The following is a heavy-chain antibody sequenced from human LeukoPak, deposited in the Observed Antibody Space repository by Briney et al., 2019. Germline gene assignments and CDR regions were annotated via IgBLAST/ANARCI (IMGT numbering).Heavy chain of an antibody. CDR2: ISGSGTSP. J-gene: IGHJ4*02. D-gene: IGHD1-1*01. CDR3: AKDRETTSSGTFDY. V-gene: IGHV3-23*01. CDR1: GFIFNNFA. Sequence: PGGSLRLSCAASGFIFNNFAMSWVRQAPGKGLEWVSGISGSGTSPYYADSVKGRFTISRDNSNNTLYLRMNSLRAEDTGVYYCAKDRETTSSGTFDYWGQGTLVTVSS.